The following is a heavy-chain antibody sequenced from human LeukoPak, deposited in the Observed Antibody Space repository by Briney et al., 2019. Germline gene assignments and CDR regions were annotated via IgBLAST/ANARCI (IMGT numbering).Heavy chain of an antibody. CDR1: GYTFTSYG. D-gene: IGHD1-26*01. V-gene: IGHV1-18*01. Sequence: ASVTVSCKASGYTFTSYGISWVRQAPGQGLEWMGWISAYNGNTNYAQKLQGRVTMTTDTSTSTAYMELRSLRSDDTAVYYCATAEKWVQLWTTWGQGTLVTVSS. CDR3: ATAEKWVQLWTT. J-gene: IGHJ4*02. CDR2: ISAYNGNT.